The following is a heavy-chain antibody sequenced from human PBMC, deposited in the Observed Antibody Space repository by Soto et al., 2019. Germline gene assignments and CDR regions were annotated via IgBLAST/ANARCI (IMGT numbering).Heavy chain of an antibody. Sequence: XETLSLTCTVSGGSISSSSYYWGRIRQPPGKGLEWIGSIYFSGSTYYNPSLKSRVTISGDTSKNQFSLQLSSVTAADTAVYYGARYHVEMATKKDAFDIWGQAPMVTVSS. CDR1: GGSISSSSYY. CDR3: ARYHVEMATKKDAFDI. J-gene: IGHJ3*02. CDR2: IYFSGST. D-gene: IGHD5-12*01. V-gene: IGHV4-39*01.